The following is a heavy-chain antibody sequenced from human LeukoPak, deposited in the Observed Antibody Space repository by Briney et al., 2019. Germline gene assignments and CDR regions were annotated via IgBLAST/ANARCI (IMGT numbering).Heavy chain of an antibody. CDR2: IYTSGNT. D-gene: IGHD4-23*01. CDR1: NGSISSYY. Sequence: SETLSLTCTASNGSISSYYWSWIRQPAGKGLEWIGRIYTSGNTNYNPSLKSRVTMSVDTSKNQLSLKLSSVTAADTAMYYCAREGTTVVTRALDYWGQGTLVTVSS. CDR3: AREGTTVVTRALDY. V-gene: IGHV4-4*07. J-gene: IGHJ4*02.